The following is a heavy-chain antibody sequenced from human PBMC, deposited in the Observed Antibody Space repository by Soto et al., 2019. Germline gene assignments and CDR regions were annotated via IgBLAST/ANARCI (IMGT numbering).Heavy chain of an antibody. CDR2: INPNSGGT. Sequence: ASLKVSWKGSGYTFTGYYMHRVRQAPGQGLEWMGWINPNSGGTNYAQKFQGWVTMTRDTSISTAYMELSRLRSDDTAVYYCARDDYSSSSALGYWGQGTLVTVSS. V-gene: IGHV1-2*04. CDR1: GYTFTGYY. D-gene: IGHD6-13*01. CDR3: ARDDYSSSSALGY. J-gene: IGHJ4*02.